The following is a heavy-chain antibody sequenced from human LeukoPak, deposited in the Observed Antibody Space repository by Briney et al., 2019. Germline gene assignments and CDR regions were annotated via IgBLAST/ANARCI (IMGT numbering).Heavy chain of an antibody. V-gene: IGHV1-2*02. CDR1: EFTFTRYD. CDR2: INPKSGGT. D-gene: IGHD3-9*01. Sequence: ASVKVSCKASEFTFTRYDINWVRQAPGQGLEWMGWINPKSGGTNEAQKFHDRVTMTRDTSIRTAYMEVSRLRSDDTAVYYCARSPDILTGENFDYWGQGTLVTVSS. CDR3: ARSPDILTGENFDY. J-gene: IGHJ4*02.